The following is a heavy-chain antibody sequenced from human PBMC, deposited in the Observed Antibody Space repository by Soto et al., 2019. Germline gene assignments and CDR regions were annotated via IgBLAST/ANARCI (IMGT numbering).Heavy chain of an antibody. V-gene: IGHV4-59*01. CDR3: AREFPGFYDSSGYFGPLDY. D-gene: IGHD3-22*01. Sequence: LSETLSLTCSVSGGSLSSYYWSWIRQPPRKGLEWIGYIHNSGSTNYNTSLKSRVTISVDTSKNQFSLKLSSVTAADTAVYYCAREFPGFYDSSGYFGPLDYSGQGTLVTVSS. CDR1: GGSLSSYY. CDR2: IHNSGST. J-gene: IGHJ4*02.